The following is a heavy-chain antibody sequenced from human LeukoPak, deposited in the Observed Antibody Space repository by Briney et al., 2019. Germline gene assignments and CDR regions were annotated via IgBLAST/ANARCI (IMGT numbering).Heavy chain of an antibody. D-gene: IGHD2-15*01. Sequence: ASVKVSCKASGGTFSSYVISWVRQAPGQGLEWMGGIIPIFGTANYAQKFQGRVTITADESTSTAYMELSSLRSEDTAVYYCAVVAATPPWFDPWGQGTLVTVSS. CDR3: AVVAATPPWFDP. J-gene: IGHJ5*02. V-gene: IGHV1-69*13. CDR1: GGTFSSYV. CDR2: IIPIFGTA.